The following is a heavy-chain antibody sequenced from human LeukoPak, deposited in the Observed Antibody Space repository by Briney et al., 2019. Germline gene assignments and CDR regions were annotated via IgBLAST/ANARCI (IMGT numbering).Heavy chain of an antibody. D-gene: IGHD5-24*01. Sequence: ASVKVSCKASGYTFTSYDINWVRQAPGQGLEWMGWINPNSGGTNYAQKFQGRVTMTRDTSISTAYMELSRLRSDDTAVYYCARGRLATIIRGIYYWGQGTLVTVSS. J-gene: IGHJ4*02. V-gene: IGHV1-2*02. CDR2: INPNSGGT. CDR1: GYTFTSYD. CDR3: ARGRLATIIRGIYY.